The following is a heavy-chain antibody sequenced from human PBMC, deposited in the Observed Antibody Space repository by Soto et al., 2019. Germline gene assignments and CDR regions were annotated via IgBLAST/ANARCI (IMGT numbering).Heavy chain of an antibody. CDR3: SRDDGEILEYSGSDLNY. CDR1: GFTFDDHA. V-gene: IGHV3-9*01. CDR2: ISWNSGKQ. J-gene: IGHJ4*02. D-gene: IGHD5-12*01. Sequence: EVQLVESGGGLVQPGRSLRLTCAASGFTFDDHAMHWVRQAPGKGLEWVSGISWNSGKQAYADSVKGRFTSSRYNAKNSLYLQLINLRGENTALYYCSRDDGEILEYSGSDLNYWGQGTLVTVSS.